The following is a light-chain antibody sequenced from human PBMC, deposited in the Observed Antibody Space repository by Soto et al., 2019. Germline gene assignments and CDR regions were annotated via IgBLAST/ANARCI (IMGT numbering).Light chain of an antibody. CDR2: EDS. V-gene: IGLV3-21*02. CDR3: QVWDSSSDQYV. J-gene: IGLJ1*01. CDR1: NIGSKS. Sequence: SYELTQPPSVSAAPGQTARIICGGDNIGSKSVHWYQQKPGQAPVLVVYEDSDRPSGIPERFSGSLTGITATLTISRVEVGDEADYYCQVWDSSSDQYVFGFGTKVTVL.